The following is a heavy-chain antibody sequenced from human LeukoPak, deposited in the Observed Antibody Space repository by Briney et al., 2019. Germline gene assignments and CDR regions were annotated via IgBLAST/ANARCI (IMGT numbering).Heavy chain of an antibody. V-gene: IGHV1-46*01. Sequence: ASVKVSCKASGYTFTSYYMHWVRQAPGQGLEWMGAINPRGDATIGAQKFQGRVTTTRDTSTSIVYIELSSLRSEDTAVYYCAREGQQLKHFDYWGQGTLVTVSS. CDR1: GYTFTSYY. CDR3: AREGQQLKHFDY. J-gene: IGHJ4*02. CDR2: INPRGDAT. D-gene: IGHD1-1*01.